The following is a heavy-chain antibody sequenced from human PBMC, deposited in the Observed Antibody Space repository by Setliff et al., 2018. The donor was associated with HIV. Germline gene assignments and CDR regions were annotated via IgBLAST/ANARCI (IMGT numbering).Heavy chain of an antibody. V-gene: IGHV3-21*01. CDR1: GFTVIDYA. J-gene: IGHJ3*02. CDR3: ARSRSTRDAFDT. CDR2: ISSSGSYI. Sequence: GESLRLSCEASGFTVIDYALNWVRQAPGKGLEWVSSISSSGSYIYYAASLKGRFTITRDNARNSLYLEMSTLRAEDTALYYCARSRSTRDAFDTWGRGTMVT. D-gene: IGHD2-2*01.